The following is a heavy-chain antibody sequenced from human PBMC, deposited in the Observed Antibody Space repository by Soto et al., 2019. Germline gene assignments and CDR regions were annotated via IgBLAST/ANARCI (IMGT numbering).Heavy chain of an antibody. Sequence: SETLSLTCAVYGGSFSGYYWSWIRQPPGKGLEWIGEINHSGSTNYNPSLKSRVTISVDTSKNQFSLKLSSVTAADTAVYYCARVYHYFDYWGQGTLVTVSS. CDR3: ARVYHYFDY. J-gene: IGHJ4*02. CDR1: GGSFSGYY. V-gene: IGHV4-34*01. CDR2: INHSGST.